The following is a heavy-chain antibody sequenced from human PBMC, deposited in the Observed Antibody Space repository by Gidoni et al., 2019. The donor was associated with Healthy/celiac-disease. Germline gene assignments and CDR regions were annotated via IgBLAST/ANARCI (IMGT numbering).Heavy chain of an antibody. CDR1: GFTVSSYG. CDR2: IWYEGSNK. V-gene: IGHV3-33*01. D-gene: IGHD3-10*01. CDR3: ARDYYGSGMDYYGMDV. J-gene: IGHJ6*02. Sequence: QVQLVESGGGVVQPGRSLRLSCAASGFTVSSYGMHWVRQAPGKGLGWVAVIWYEGSNKYYADSVKGRFTISRDNSKNTLYLQMNSLRAEDTAVYYCARDYYGSGMDYYGMDVWGQGTTVTVSS.